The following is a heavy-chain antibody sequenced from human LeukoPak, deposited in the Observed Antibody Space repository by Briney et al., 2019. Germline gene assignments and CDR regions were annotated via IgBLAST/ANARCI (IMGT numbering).Heavy chain of an antibody. J-gene: IGHJ4*02. Sequence: PGGSLRLSCAASGFSFSSHWVHWVRQAPGKGLVWVSRISDDGSYTSNVDSVKGRFTISRDNVNNMLYLHMNSLRAEDTAVYYCARQGFRNGGNSDWGQGTLVTVSS. CDR1: GFSFSSHW. D-gene: IGHD2-21*02. CDR2: ISDDGSYT. CDR3: ARQGFRNGGNSD. V-gene: IGHV3-74*01.